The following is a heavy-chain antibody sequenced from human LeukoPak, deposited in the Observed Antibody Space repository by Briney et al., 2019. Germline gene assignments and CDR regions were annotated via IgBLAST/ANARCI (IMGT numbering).Heavy chain of an antibody. CDR3: ARGQGSGSSLAFGN. J-gene: IGHJ4*02. CDR2: IHYSGST. D-gene: IGHD1-26*01. Sequence: SETLSLTCSVSGDSVSSYSWSWIRHPPGQGLELIWYIHYSGSTTYNPSLNSRVTISVDPSKHQFSLSLSSVTAADTAVYYCARGQGSGSSLAFGNWGQGTLVTVSS. V-gene: IGHV4-59*02. CDR1: GDSVSSYS.